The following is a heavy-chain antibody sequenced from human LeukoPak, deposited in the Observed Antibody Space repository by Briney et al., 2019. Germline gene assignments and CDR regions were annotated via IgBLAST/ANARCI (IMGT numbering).Heavy chain of an antibody. CDR3: ARDGVVVVPANFYYMDV. CDR2: INPNSGGT. Sequence: ASVKVSCKASGYTFTGYYMHWVRQAPGQGLEWMGWINPNSGGTNYAQKLQGRVTMTTDTSTSTAYMELRSLRSDDTAVYYCARDGVVVVPANFYYMDVWGKGTTVTISS. V-gene: IGHV1-2*02. J-gene: IGHJ6*03. CDR1: GYTFTGYY. D-gene: IGHD2-2*01.